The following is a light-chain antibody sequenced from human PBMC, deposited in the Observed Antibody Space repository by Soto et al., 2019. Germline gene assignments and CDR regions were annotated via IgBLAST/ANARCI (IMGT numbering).Light chain of an antibody. Sequence: DIQMTQSPSTLSASVGDRVTITCRASQSISSWLAWYQQKPGKAPKLLIYKASSLESGVPSRFSGSGSGTEFTLTISSLQPDEFATYYCQQSNSYPTFGGGTKVEIK. J-gene: IGKJ4*01. V-gene: IGKV1-5*03. CDR3: QQSNSYPT. CDR2: KAS. CDR1: QSISSW.